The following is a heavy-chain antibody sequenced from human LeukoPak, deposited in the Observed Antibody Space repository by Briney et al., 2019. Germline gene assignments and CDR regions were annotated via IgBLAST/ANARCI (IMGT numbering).Heavy chain of an antibody. Sequence: GGSLRLSCAAPGFTFNTYDLNWVRQAPGKGLEWVSTIRSSSSNMYYADSVKGRFTISRDNAKNSLYLQMNSLRAEDTAVYYCARGSTVTTNPLFDYWGQGTLVTVSS. CDR1: GFTFNTYD. CDR3: ARGSTVTTNPLFDY. D-gene: IGHD4-17*01. J-gene: IGHJ4*02. V-gene: IGHV3-21*01. CDR2: IRSSSSNM.